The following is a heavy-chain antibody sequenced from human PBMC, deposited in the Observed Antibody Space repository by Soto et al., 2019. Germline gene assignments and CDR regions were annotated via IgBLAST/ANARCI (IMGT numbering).Heavy chain of an antibody. V-gene: IGHV3-23*01. CDR1: GFTVSTYA. J-gene: IGHJ4*02. CDR3: ANDLRGRGDF. D-gene: IGHD3-10*01. Sequence: EVQLLESGGGLVQPGGSLRLSCAASGFTVSTYAMSWVRQAPGKGLEWISGISGGGGSTYYADSVKGRFTISRANSKNAPYLQMYSLRAEDAAIYYCANDLRGRGDFWGQGALVTVSS. CDR2: ISGGGGST.